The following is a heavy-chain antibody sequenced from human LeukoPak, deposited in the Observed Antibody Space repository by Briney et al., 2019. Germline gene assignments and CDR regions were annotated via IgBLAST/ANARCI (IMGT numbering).Heavy chain of an antibody. CDR2: IYTSGST. D-gene: IGHD1-26*01. Sequence: SQTLSLTCTVSGGSISSGSYYWSWIRQPAGKGLEWIGRIYTSGSTNYNPSLKSRVTMSVDTSKNQFSLKLTSVTAADTAVYYCARENEVGARGLDYWGQGTLVTVSS. V-gene: IGHV4-61*02. CDR1: GGSISSGSYY. CDR3: ARENEVGARGLDY. J-gene: IGHJ4*02.